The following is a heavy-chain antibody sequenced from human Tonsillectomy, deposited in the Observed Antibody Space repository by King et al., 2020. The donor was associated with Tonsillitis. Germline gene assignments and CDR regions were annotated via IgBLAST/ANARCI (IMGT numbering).Heavy chain of an antibody. D-gene: IGHD6-13*01. CDR1: GFIFGGFA. CDR2: ISYDGNRK. V-gene: IGHV3-30*01. CDR3: ARDLSTESEQVHSYGMDV. J-gene: IGHJ6*02. Sequence: QLVQSGGGVAQPGRSLRLSCAASGFIFGGFAMHWVRQAPGKGLQWVARISYDGNRKYYADSVQGRFTISRDNFKNMLYLQMDSLRPEDTATFYCARDLSTESEQVHSYGMDVWGQGSTVTVSS.